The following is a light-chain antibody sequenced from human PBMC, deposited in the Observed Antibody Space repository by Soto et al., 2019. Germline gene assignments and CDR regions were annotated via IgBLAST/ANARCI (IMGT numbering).Light chain of an antibody. V-gene: IGLV2-8*01. Sequence: QSVLTQPPSASGSPGQSVTISCTGTSSDVGAYNYVAWFQQYPGKAPKLIIYDVHERPSGVPDRFSGSKSGNTASLTVSGLQAEDEADYYCASHAGSSTLFGGGTQLTVL. CDR2: DVH. CDR3: ASHAGSSTL. J-gene: IGLJ2*01. CDR1: SSDVGAYNY.